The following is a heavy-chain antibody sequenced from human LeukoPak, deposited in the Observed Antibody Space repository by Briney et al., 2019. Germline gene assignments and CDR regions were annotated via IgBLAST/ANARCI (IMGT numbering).Heavy chain of an antibody. CDR1: GYTFTSYA. Sequence: VSVKVSCKTSGYTFTSYAMHWVRQAPGQRLEWMGWINTGNGNTKYSEGFQARVTITRDTSARTVYMELSGLRSEDTAVYYCARGYSSGWWIDYWGQGTLFTVSS. D-gene: IGHD6-19*01. CDR3: ARGYSSGWWIDY. CDR2: INTGNGNT. V-gene: IGHV1-3*04. J-gene: IGHJ4*02.